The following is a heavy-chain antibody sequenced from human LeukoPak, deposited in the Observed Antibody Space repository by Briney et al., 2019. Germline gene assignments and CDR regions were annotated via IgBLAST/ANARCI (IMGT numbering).Heavy chain of an antibody. CDR3: ARADSWGGGTVTTGGMDV. J-gene: IGHJ6*02. CDR2: ISAYYGNT. CDR1: GYTFPSYG. Sequence: ASVKVSFKSSGYTFPSYGISWVRQAPGRGLEGMGCISAYYGNTNYAQKLQGRVTMTTDTSTSTAYMELRSLRSDDTAVYYCARADSWGGGTVTTGGMDVWGQGTTVTVSS. D-gene: IGHD4-17*01. V-gene: IGHV1-18*01.